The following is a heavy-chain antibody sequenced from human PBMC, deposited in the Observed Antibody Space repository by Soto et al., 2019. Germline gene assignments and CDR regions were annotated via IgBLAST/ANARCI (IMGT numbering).Heavy chain of an antibody. D-gene: IGHD2-21*02. V-gene: IGHV3-33*01. CDR1: GFTFSSYG. CDR3: ARDVMVTSMVMWYFDL. CDR2: IWYDGSNK. Sequence: QVQLVESGGGVVQPGRSLRLSCAASGFTFSSYGMQWVRPAPGKGLEWVAVIWYDGSNKYYADSVKGRFTISRDNSKNTLYLQMNSLRAEDTAVYYCARDVMVTSMVMWYFDLWGRGTLVTVSS. J-gene: IGHJ2*01.